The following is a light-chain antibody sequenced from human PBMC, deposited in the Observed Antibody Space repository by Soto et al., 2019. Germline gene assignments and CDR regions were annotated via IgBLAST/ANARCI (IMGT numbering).Light chain of an antibody. V-gene: IGLV2-18*02. Sequence: SALSQHSSVCGSPGQSITISCTGTISDIGSYNRVSWYQQPPGTAPKLIIYEVNNRPSGVPDRFSGSKSGNTASLTISGLQAEDEADYYCNSFTTSSTYVFGTGTKVTVL. J-gene: IGLJ1*01. CDR1: ISDIGSYNR. CDR3: NSFTTSSTYV. CDR2: EVN.